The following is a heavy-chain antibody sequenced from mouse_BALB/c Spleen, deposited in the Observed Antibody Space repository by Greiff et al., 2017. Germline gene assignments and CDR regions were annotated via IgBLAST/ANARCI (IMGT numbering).Heavy chain of an antibody. D-gene: IGHD1-2*01. V-gene: IGHV14-3*02. CDR3: ARGYGYSLYFDY. J-gene: IGHJ2*01. CDR1: GFNIKDTY. Sequence: EVQLQQSGAELVKPGASVKLSCTASGFNIKDTYMHWVKQRPEQGLEWIGRIDPANGNTKYDPKFQGKATITADTSSNTAYLQLSSLTSEDTAVYYCARGYGYSLYFDYWGQGTTLTVSS. CDR2: IDPANGNT.